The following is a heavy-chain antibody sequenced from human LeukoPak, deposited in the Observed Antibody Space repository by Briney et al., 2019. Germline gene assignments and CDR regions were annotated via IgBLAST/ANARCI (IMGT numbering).Heavy chain of an antibody. Sequence: GGSLRLSCAASGFTFDDYAMHWVRQAPGKGLEWVSLISGDGGSTYYADSVKGRFTISRDNSKNSLYLQMNSLRTEDTALNYCAKGYYYDSSGYYFLDYWGQGTLVTVSS. D-gene: IGHD3-22*01. CDR1: GFTFDDYA. CDR3: AKGYYYDSSGYYFLDY. V-gene: IGHV3-43*02. J-gene: IGHJ4*02. CDR2: ISGDGGST.